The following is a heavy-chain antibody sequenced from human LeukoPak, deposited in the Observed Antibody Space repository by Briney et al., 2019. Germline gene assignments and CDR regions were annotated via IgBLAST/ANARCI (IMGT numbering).Heavy chain of an antibody. D-gene: IGHD6-19*01. V-gene: IGHV4-59*01. CDR2: IYYSGST. CDR3: ARFKRAGGWSYFDY. CDR1: GGSISSYY. Sequence: PSETLSLTCTVSGGSISSYYWSWIRQPPGKGLEWIGYIYYSGSTNYSPSLKSRVTISIDTSKNQFSLKLSSVTAADTAVYYCARFKRAGGWSYFDYWGQGTLVTVSS. J-gene: IGHJ4*02.